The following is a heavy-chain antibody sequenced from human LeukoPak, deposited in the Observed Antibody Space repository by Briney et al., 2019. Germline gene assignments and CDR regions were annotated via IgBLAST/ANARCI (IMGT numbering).Heavy chain of an antibody. J-gene: IGHJ4*02. CDR1: GFTLSSYA. D-gene: IGHD3-10*01. CDR2: ISYDGSNK. Sequence: GGSLRLSCAASGFTLSSYAMHWVRQAPGKGLEWVGVISYDGSNKYYADSVKGRFTISRDNSKNTLYLQMNSLRAEDTAVYYCAREAMVRGVIRLLGLLDYWGQGTLVTVSS. CDR3: AREAMVRGVIRLLGLLDY. V-gene: IGHV3-30*04.